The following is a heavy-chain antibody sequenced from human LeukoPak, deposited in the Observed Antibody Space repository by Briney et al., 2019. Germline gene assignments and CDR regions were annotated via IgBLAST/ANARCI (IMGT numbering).Heavy chain of an antibody. CDR2: IYHSGST. J-gene: IGHJ5*02. V-gene: IGHV4-30-2*01. CDR3: ARGRGPGWFDP. Sequence: SQTLSLTCTVSGGSISSGGYYWSWIRQPPGKGLEWIGYIYHSGSTYCNPSLKSRVTISVDRSKNQFSLKLSSVTAADTAVYYCARGRGPGWFDPWGQGTLVTVSS. CDR1: GGSISSGGYY.